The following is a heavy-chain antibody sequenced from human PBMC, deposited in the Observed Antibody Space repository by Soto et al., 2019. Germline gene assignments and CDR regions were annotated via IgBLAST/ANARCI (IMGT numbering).Heavy chain of an antibody. CDR3: ARGPYRTTGTTPPGWFDP. CDR1: GYTFTGYC. D-gene: IGHD1-1*01. J-gene: IGHJ5*02. CDR2: INPNSGGT. Sequence: QVQLVQSGAEVKKPGASVKVSCKASGYTFTGYCMHWVRQAPGQGLEWMGWINPNSGGTNYAQKFQGWVTMTRDTSISTAYMELSRLRSDDTAVYYCARGPYRTTGTTPPGWFDPWGQGTLVTVSS. V-gene: IGHV1-2*04.